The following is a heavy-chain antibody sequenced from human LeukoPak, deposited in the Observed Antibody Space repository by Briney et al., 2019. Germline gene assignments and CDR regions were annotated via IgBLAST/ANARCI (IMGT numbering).Heavy chain of an antibody. CDR2: IYHSGST. Sequence: SGTLSLTCAVSGGSISSSNWWGWVRQPPGKGLEWIGEIYHSGSTNYNPSLKSRVTISVDKSKNQFSLRLSSVTAADTAVYYCARLLYYYDSSGYPDWGQGTLVTVSS. V-gene: IGHV4-4*02. CDR1: GGSISSSNW. D-gene: IGHD3-22*01. CDR3: ARLLYYYDSSGYPD. J-gene: IGHJ4*02.